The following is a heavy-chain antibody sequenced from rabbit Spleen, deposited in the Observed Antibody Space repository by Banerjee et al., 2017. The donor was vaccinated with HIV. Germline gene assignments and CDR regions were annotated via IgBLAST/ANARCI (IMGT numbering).Heavy chain of an antibody. CDR1: GFDFSSYY. V-gene: IGHV1S7*01. CDR3: ARHAGYAGYGYSTLDL. J-gene: IGHJ4*01. CDR2: IDPVFGNT. Sequence: KESGGGLVQPGGSLKLSCKVSGFDFSSYYMTWVRQAPGKGLEWTGYIDPVFGNTYYASWVNGRFTISSDNAQNTVDLQMNSLTAADTATYFCARHAGYAGYGYSTLDLWGPGTLVTVS. D-gene: IGHD8-1*01.